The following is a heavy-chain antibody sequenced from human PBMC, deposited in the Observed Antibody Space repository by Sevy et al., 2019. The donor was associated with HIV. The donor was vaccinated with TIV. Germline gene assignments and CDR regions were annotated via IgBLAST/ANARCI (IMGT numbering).Heavy chain of an antibody. J-gene: IGHJ4*02. Sequence: GGSLRLSCAASGFTFDDYTMHWIRQAPGKGLEWVSLITWDDGSTYYADSVKGRFTISRDNSKNSLYLQMNNLRTEDTALYYCARAGSSGYYRFDYWGQGTLVTVSS. CDR2: ITWDDGST. D-gene: IGHD3-22*01. CDR1: GFTFDDYT. V-gene: IGHV3-43*01. CDR3: ARAGSSGYYRFDY.